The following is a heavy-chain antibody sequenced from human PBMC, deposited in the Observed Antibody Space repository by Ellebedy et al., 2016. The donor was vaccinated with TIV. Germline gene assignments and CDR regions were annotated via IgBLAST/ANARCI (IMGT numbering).Heavy chain of an antibody. CDR2: ISSSGSTI. J-gene: IGHJ5*02. Sequence: GGSLRLSCAASGFTVSSNYMSWVRQAPGKGLEWVSYISSSGSTIYYADSVKGRFTISRDNAKNSLYLQMNSLRAEDTAVYYCARVGFGETSNWFDPWGQGTLVTVSS. V-gene: IGHV3-11*04. D-gene: IGHD3-10*01. CDR3: ARVGFGETSNWFDP. CDR1: GFTVSSNY.